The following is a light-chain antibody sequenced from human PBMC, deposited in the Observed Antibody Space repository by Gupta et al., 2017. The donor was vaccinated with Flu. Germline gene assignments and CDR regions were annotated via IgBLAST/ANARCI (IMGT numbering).Light chain of an antibody. CDR2: GAS. V-gene: IGKV3-15*01. Sequence: ERATLSCRASQSVSSSLAWYQHKPGQAPRLLIYGASTRATGIPARFSGSGSGTEFTLTISSLQSEDFAVYYCQQYNNWPPLTFGGGTKVEIK. CDR3: QQYNNWPPLT. CDR1: QSVSSS. J-gene: IGKJ4*01.